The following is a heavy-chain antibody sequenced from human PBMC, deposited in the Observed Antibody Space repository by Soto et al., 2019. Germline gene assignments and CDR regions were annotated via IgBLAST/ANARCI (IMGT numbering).Heavy chain of an antibody. V-gene: IGHV1-8*01. Sequence: QVQLVQSGAEVTKPGASVKVSCKASGYTFTSYDINWVRQATGQGLEWMGWMSTNRGATGYAQKFQGRVNMTRDTSISTVYMELSNLRSEDTAIYYCARGVDNGVDVWGQGSTVTVSS. J-gene: IGHJ6*02. CDR1: GYTFTSYD. CDR2: MSTNRGAT. D-gene: IGHD2-8*01. CDR3: ARGVDNGVDV.